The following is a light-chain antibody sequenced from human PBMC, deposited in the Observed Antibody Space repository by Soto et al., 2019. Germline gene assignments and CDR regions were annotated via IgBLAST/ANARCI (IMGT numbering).Light chain of an antibody. Sequence: QSVVTQPPSVSGAPGQRVTISCTGSSSNIGAGYDVHWYQQFPGRAPKLLMYGNNNRPSGVPDRFSGSKSGTSASLDITGLQAYDEADYYCQSFDTRLNSVVFGGGTQLTVL. V-gene: IGLV1-40*01. CDR2: GNN. CDR1: SSNIGAGYD. CDR3: QSFDTRLNSVV. J-gene: IGLJ2*01.